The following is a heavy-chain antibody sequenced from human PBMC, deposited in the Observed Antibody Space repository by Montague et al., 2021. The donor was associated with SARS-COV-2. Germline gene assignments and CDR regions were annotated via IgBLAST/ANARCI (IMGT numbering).Heavy chain of an antibody. CDR1: GGSFSSRSYY. V-gene: IGHV4-61*02. Sequence: TLSLTCTVSGGSFSSRSYYWSWLRQSAGKGLEFLGRVYITGSTNYNPSLESRVTTSIDTSKNQFSPKLSSVTAADTAVYYCARVRWGEAARGTFYYGMDVWGQGPTVTVSS. J-gene: IGHJ6*02. D-gene: IGHD6-13*01. CDR2: VYITGST. CDR3: ARVRWGEAARGTFYYGMDV.